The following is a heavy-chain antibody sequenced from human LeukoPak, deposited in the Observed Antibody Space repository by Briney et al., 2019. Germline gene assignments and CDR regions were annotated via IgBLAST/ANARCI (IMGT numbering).Heavy chain of an antibody. CDR3: ARGGHSYGYAFDY. CDR1: GLSFSSYW. V-gene: IGHV3-74*01. J-gene: IGHJ4*02. D-gene: IGHD5-18*01. Sequence: GGSLRLSCAASGLSFSSYWMHWVRQAPGKGLVWVSRINSDGSTTSYADSVKGRFTISRDNAKNTVYLQMSSLRGEDTAVYYCARGGHSYGYAFDYWGQGTLVTVSS. CDR2: INSDGSTT.